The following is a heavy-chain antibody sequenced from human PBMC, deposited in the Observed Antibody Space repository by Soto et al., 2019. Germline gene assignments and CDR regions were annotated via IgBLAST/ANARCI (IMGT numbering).Heavy chain of an antibody. Sequence: PSETLSLTCTVSGGSISSGDYYWSWIRQPPGKGLEWIGYIYYSGSTYYNPSLKSRVTISVDTSKNQFSLKLSSVTAADTAVYYCARAGGYSNGYNWFDPWGQGTLVTVSS. CDR2: IYYSGST. D-gene: IGHD4-4*01. CDR1: GGSISSGDYY. CDR3: ARAGGYSNGYNWFDP. J-gene: IGHJ5*02. V-gene: IGHV4-30-4*01.